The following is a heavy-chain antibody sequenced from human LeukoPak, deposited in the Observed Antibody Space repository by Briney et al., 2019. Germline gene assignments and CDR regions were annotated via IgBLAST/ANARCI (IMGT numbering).Heavy chain of an antibody. Sequence: GGSLRLSCAASGFTVSSNYMSWVRQAPGKGLEWVSYISSSGSTIYYADSVKGRFTISRDNAKNSLYLQMNSLRAEDTAVYYCASRDLGYCSSTSCSAGYWGQGTLVTVSS. CDR2: ISSSGSTI. V-gene: IGHV3-11*01. CDR1: GFTVSSNY. J-gene: IGHJ4*02. CDR3: ASRDLGYCSSTSCSAGY. D-gene: IGHD2-2*01.